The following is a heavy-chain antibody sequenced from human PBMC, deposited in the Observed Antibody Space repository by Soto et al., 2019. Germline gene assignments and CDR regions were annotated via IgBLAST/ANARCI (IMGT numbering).Heavy chain of an antibody. CDR1: GGSISSYY. CDR3: ARSPKILNYYYYYMDV. CDR2: IYYSGST. Sequence: SETLSLTCTVSGGSISSYYWSWIRQPPGKGLEWIGYIYYSGSTNYNPSLKSRVTISVDTSKNQFSLKLSSVTAADTAVYYCARSPKILNYYYYYMDVWGKGTTVTVSS. D-gene: IGHD2-15*01. J-gene: IGHJ6*03. V-gene: IGHV4-59*01.